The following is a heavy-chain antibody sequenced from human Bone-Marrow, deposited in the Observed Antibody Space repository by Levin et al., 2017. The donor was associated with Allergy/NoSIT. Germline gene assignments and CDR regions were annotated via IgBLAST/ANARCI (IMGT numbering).Heavy chain of an antibody. D-gene: IGHD5-24*01. Sequence: GGSLRLSCAASGFTFSSYGLHWVRQAPGKGLEWVAFISYDASEIYYAASVRGRFTVSRDGSKHTLYLQMSSLRADDTALYYCARTLESYYFDYWGQGTLVTVSS. V-gene: IGHV3-30*03. CDR1: GFTFSSYG. CDR2: ISYDASEI. J-gene: IGHJ4*02. CDR3: ARTLESYYFDY.